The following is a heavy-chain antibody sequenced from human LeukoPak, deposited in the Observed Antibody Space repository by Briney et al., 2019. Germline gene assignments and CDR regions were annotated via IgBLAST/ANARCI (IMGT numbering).Heavy chain of an antibody. V-gene: IGHV3-30*03. CDR3: ATGDY. J-gene: IGHJ4*02. CDR1: GFTFSDYY. CDR2: ISYDGSNK. Sequence: PRGSLRLSCAASGFTFSDYYMSWIRQAPGKGLEWVAVISYDGSNKYYADSVKGRFTISRDNSKNTLYLQMNSLRAEDTAVYYCATGDYWGQGTLVTVSS.